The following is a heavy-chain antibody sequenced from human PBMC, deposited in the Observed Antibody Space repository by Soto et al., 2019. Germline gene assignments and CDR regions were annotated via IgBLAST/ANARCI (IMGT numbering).Heavy chain of an antibody. CDR1: GFIFSTYA. V-gene: IGHV3-23*01. D-gene: IGHD4-17*01. J-gene: IGHJ3*02. CDR3: AHPRGYGVFDAVDI. Sequence: GGSLRLSCAASGFIFSTYAMNWVRQAPGKGLGWVSAISSSGDSTYYAESVRGRFTISRDNSINTLYLQMSRLRTEDTAVYYCAHPRGYGVFDAVDIWGQGTMVTVSS. CDR2: ISSSGDST.